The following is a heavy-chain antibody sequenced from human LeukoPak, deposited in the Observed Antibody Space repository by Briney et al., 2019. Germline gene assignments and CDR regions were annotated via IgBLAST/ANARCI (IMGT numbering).Heavy chain of an antibody. CDR2: INPNSGGT. CDR1: GYTFTGYY. V-gene: IGHV1-2*02. J-gene: IGHJ3*02. CDR3: ARDPTHLDAFDI. Sequence: ASVKVSCKASGYTFTGYYMHWVRQAPGQGLEWMGWINPNSGGTNYAQKLQGRVTMTTDTSTSTAYMELRSLRSDDTAVYYCARDPTHLDAFDIWGQGTMVTVSS.